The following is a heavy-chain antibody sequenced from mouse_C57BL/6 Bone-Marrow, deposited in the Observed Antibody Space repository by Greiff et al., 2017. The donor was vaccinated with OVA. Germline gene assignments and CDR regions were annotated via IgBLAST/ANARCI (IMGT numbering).Heavy chain of an antibody. Sequence: EVKVEESEGGLVQPGSSMKLSCTASGFTFSDYYMAWVRQVPEKGLEWVANINYDGSSTYYLDSLKSRFIISRDNAKNILYLQMSSLKSEDTATYYCARVLGDAMDYWGQGTSVTVSS. CDR2: INYDGSST. J-gene: IGHJ4*01. V-gene: IGHV5-16*01. CDR1: GFTFSDYY. D-gene: IGHD3-3*01. CDR3: ARVLGDAMDY.